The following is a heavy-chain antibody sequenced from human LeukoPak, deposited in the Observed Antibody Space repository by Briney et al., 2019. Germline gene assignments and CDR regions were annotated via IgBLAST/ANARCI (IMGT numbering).Heavy chain of an antibody. CDR2: ISSSSSTI. J-gene: IGHJ4*02. CDR3: ARDLYGGNSTPDY. V-gene: IGHV3-48*01. Sequence: GGSLRLSCAASGFTFSSYSMNWVRQAPGKGLEWVSYISSSSSTIYYADSVKGRFTISRDNAKNSLYLQMNSLRAEDTAVYYCARDLYGGNSTPDYWGQGTLVTVSS. CDR1: GFTFSSYS. D-gene: IGHD4-23*01.